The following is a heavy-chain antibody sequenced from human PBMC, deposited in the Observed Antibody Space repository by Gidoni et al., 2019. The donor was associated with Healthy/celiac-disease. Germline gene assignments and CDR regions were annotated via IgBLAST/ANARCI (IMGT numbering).Heavy chain of an antibody. V-gene: IGHV3-30-3*01. CDR1: GFPFSSYA. Sequence: QVQLVESGGGVVQPGRSLRLSCAASGFPFSSYAMHGVRQAPGKGLEWVAVISYDGSNKYYADSVKGRFTISRDNSKNTLYLQMNSLRAEDTAVYYCARASYYYGSGTGDYFDYWGQGTLVTVSS. CDR3: ARASYYYGSGTGDYFDY. J-gene: IGHJ4*02. D-gene: IGHD3-10*01. CDR2: ISYDGSNK.